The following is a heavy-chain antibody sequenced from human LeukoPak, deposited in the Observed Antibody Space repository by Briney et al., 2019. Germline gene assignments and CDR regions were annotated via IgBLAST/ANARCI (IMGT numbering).Heavy chain of an antibody. V-gene: IGHV4-38-2*02. J-gene: IGHJ4*02. Sequence: PSETLSLTCTVSGYSISSGYYWGWIRQPPGKGLEWIGSIYHSGSTYYNPSLKSRVTISVDTSKNQFSLKLSSVTAADTAVYYCARNDMITFGGVFGFDYWGQGTLVTVSS. D-gene: IGHD3-16*01. CDR2: IYHSGST. CDR3: ARNDMITFGGVFGFDY. CDR1: GYSISSGYY.